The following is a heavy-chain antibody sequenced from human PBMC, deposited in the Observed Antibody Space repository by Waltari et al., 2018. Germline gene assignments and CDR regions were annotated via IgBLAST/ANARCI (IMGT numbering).Heavy chain of an antibody. V-gene: IGHV1-69*02. CDR3: ARGSSEYSSGWYGVGY. Sequence: QVQLVQSGAEVTKPGSSVKVSCKASGGTFSSYTISWFRQAPGQGLEWMGRIIPILGIANYAQKFQGRVTITADKSTSTAYMELSSLRSEDTAVYYCARGSSEYSSGWYGVGYWGQGTLVTVSS. J-gene: IGHJ4*02. CDR1: GGTFSSYT. D-gene: IGHD6-19*01. CDR2: IIPILGIA.